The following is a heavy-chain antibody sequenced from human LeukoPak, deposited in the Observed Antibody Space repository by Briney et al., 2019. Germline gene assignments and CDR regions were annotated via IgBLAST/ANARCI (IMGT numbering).Heavy chain of an antibody. J-gene: IGHJ4*02. CDR3: ARDYRYAFDY. CDR1: GFTFSTFS. Sequence: GGSLRLSCAASGFTFSTFSMNWVRQAPGKGLEWLSYIGGPTRDTYYADSVKGRFTISRDNAMNSVYLQMNSLRAEDTAVYYCARDYRYAFDYWGQGALVTVSS. CDR2: IGGPTRDT. D-gene: IGHD3-16*02. V-gene: IGHV3-48*01.